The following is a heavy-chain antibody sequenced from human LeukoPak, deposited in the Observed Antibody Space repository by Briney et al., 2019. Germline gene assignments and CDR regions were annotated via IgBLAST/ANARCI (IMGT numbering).Heavy chain of an antibody. CDR2: ISYDGSNK. CDR1: GFTFSSYA. J-gene: IGHJ5*02. D-gene: IGHD2-2*01. CDR3: ARDVPAARYNWFDP. Sequence: PGGSLRLSCAASGFTFSSYAMHWVRQAPGKGLEWVAVISYDGSNKYYADSVKGRFTISRDNSKNTLYLQMNSLRAEDTAVYYCARDVPAARYNWFDPWGQGTLVTVSS. V-gene: IGHV3-30*01.